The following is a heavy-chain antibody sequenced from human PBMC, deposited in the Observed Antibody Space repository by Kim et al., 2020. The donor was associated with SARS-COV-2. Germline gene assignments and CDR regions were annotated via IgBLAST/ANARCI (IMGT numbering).Heavy chain of an antibody. CDR2: INRSGDT. D-gene: IGHD3-10*01. V-gene: IGHV4-34*01. CDR3: ARGRGSGSYYNW. J-gene: IGHJ4*02. Sequence: SETLSLTCAVYGGSFSGYYWTWIRQPPGKGLEWIGEINRSGDTAYNSSLKSRVTISVDTSKNQFSLKLTSVTAADTAVYYCARGRGSGSYYNWWGQGTVVTVSS. CDR1: GGSFSGYY.